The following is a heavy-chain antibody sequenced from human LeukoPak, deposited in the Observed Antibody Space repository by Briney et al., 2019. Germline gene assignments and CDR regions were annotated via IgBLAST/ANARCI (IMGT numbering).Heavy chain of an antibody. D-gene: IGHD6-19*01. CDR2: IYYSGST. CDR3: ARDREPAGIAVAGTGPDVGLGY. Sequence: SETLSLTCTVSNGSISSSTYYWGWIRQPPGKGLEWIGSIYYSGSTYYNPSLKRRVTISVDTSKDLFSLKLSSVTAADTAVYYCARDREPAGIAVAGTGPDVGLGYWGQGTLVTVSS. J-gene: IGHJ4*02. CDR1: NGSISSSTYY. V-gene: IGHV4-39*07.